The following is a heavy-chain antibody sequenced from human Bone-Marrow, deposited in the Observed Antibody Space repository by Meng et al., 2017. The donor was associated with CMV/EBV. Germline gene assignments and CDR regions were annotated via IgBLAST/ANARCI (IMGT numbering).Heavy chain of an antibody. V-gene: IGHV4-39*07. CDR2: IYYSGST. CDR1: GGSISSSSYY. CDR3: ARLYDSSTEYFQH. Sequence: VSGGSISSSSYYWGWIRQPPGKGLEWIGSIYYSGSTYYNPSLKSRVTISVDTSKNQFSLKLSSVTAADTAVYYCARLYDSSTEYFQHWGQGTLVTVSS. D-gene: IGHD3-22*01. J-gene: IGHJ1*01.